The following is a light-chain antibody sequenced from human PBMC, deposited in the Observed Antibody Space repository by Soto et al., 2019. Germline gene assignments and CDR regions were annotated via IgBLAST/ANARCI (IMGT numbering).Light chain of an antibody. CDR1: QSVSSD. CDR3: QQRSNWPPLFT. J-gene: IGKJ3*01. Sequence: EIVLTQSPATLSLSPGERATLSCRASQSVSSDLACYQQKPGQAPRVLIYDATNRATGIPARFSGSGSVTGLTLTITGLEHDDFAFYYCQQRSNWPPLFTVGPGTKMVIK. V-gene: IGKV3-11*01. CDR2: DAT.